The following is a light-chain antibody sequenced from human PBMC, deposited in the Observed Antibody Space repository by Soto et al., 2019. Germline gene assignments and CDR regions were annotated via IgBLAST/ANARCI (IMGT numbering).Light chain of an antibody. J-gene: IGKJ1*01. Sequence: QMTQSPSSLSASVGEKIIITCRASRDVGSDVSWYQQKPGQAPKLLIYAASNLYTGVPSRFSGSRSGSAFTLTSRNLQPEDFAYYYCLQDYGDSWTFGQGTKVEIE. V-gene: IGKV1-6*01. CDR2: AAS. CDR3: LQDYGDSWT. CDR1: RDVGSD.